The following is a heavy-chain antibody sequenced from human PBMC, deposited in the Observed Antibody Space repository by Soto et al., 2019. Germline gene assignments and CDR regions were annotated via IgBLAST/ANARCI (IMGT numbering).Heavy chain of an antibody. CDR1: CGSISSYY. CDR3: ARGVKVDFLDY. V-gene: IGHV4-59*01. J-gene: IGHJ4*02. Sequence: SETLFLTCTVSCGSISSYYWSWLRQPPGKGLEWIGYNYYSGSTNYNTSLKSRVTISVDTSKNQFSLKLSSVTAADTAVDYCARGVKVDFLDYWGQGPLVTVSS. D-gene: IGHD3-9*01. CDR2: NYYSGST.